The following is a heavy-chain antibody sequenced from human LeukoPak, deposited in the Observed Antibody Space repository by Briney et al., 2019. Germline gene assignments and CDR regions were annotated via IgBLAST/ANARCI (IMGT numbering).Heavy chain of an antibody. CDR3: ARDRKLLWFGELLAYYGMDV. V-gene: IGHV3-30-3*01. CDR2: ISYDGSNK. D-gene: IGHD3-10*01. CDR1: GFTFSSYA. J-gene: IGHJ6*02. Sequence: GGSLRLSCAASGFTFSSYAMHWVRQAPGKGLEWVAVISYDGSNKYYADSVKGRFTISRDNSKNTLYLQMNSLRAEDTAVYYCARDRKLLWFGELLAYYGMDVWGQGTTVTVSS.